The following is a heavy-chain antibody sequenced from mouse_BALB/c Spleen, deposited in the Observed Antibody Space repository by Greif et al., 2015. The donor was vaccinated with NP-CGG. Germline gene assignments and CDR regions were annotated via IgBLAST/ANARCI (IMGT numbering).Heavy chain of an antibody. Sequence: VQLKQSGAELVKPGASVKLSCTASGFNIKDTYMHWVKQRPEQGLEWIGRIDPANGNTKYDPKFQGKATITADTSSNTAYLQLSSLTSEDTAVYYCARGFPYHAMDYWGQGTSVTVSS. CDR1: GFNIKDTY. J-gene: IGHJ4*01. CDR2: IDPANGNT. CDR3: ARGFPYHAMDY. V-gene: IGHV14-3*02.